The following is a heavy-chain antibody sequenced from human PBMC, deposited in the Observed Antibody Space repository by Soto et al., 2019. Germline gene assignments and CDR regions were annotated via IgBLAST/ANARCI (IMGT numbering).Heavy chain of an antibody. J-gene: IGHJ2*01. D-gene: IGHD1-7*01. CDR2: IIPVFGSP. Sequence: GASVKVSCKASGGFVRSDPISWVRQAPGQGPEWIGGIIPVFGSPTYAEKFQGRVTITADESSRTAYLELTSLKSEDTAVYFCAKGEGQWELPLWG. CDR1: GGFVRSDP. V-gene: IGHV1-69*13. CDR3: AKGEGQWELPL.